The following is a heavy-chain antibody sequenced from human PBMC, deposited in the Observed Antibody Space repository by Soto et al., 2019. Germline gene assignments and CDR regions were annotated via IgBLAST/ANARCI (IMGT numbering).Heavy chain of an antibody. D-gene: IGHD3-22*01. Sequence: GGSLRLSCAASGFTFSSYGMHWVRQAPGKGLEWVAVIWYDGSNKYYADSVKGRFTISRDNSKNTLYLQMNSLRAEDTAVYYCARANYYDSSGPGAYYYYGMDVWGQGTTVTAP. CDR3: ARANYYDSSGPGAYYYYGMDV. J-gene: IGHJ6*02. V-gene: IGHV3-33*01. CDR2: IWYDGSNK. CDR1: GFTFSSYG.